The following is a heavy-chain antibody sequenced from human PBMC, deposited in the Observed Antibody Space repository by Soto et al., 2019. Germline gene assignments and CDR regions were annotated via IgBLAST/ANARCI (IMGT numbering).Heavy chain of an antibody. D-gene: IGHD3-9*01. Sequence: GGSLRLSCAASGFTFSSYWMSWVRQAPGKGLEWVANIKQDGSEKYYVDSVKGRFTISRDNAKNSLYLQMNSLGAEDTAVYYCARDGVYDILTGWYYGMDVWGQGTTVTVSS. J-gene: IGHJ6*02. CDR3: ARDGVYDILTGWYYGMDV. CDR2: IKQDGSEK. V-gene: IGHV3-7*01. CDR1: GFTFSSYW.